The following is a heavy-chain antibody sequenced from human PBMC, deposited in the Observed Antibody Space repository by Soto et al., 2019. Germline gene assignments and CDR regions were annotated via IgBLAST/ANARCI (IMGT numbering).Heavy chain of an antibody. D-gene: IGHD1-26*01. J-gene: IGHJ6*03. CDR3: AREVPPFGYSGSYYYYYYYMDV. Sequence: SQTLSLTCAISGDSVSSNSAAWNWIRQSPSRGLEWLGRTYYRSKWYNDYAVSVKSRITINPDTSKNQFSLQLNSVTPEDTAVYYCAREVPPFGYSGSYYYYYYYMDVWGKGTTVTVSS. CDR2: TYYRSKWYN. CDR1: GDSVSSNSAA. V-gene: IGHV6-1*01.